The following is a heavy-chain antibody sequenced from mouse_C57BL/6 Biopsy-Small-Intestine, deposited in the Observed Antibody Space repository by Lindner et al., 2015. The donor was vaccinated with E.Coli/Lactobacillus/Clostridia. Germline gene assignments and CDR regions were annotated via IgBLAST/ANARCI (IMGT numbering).Heavy chain of an antibody. V-gene: IGHV10-3*01. CDR1: GFTFNTYA. CDR3: VRDNWDGGYWYFDV. CDR2: IRSKGSNYAT. Sequence: VQLQESGGGLVQPKGSLKLSCAASGFTFNTYAMHWVRQAPGKGLEWVAHIRSKGSNYATYCADSVKDRFTISRDDSQSMLYLQMNNLKTEDTAIYYCVRDNWDGGYWYFDVWGTGTTVTVSS. J-gene: IGHJ1*03. D-gene: IGHD4-1*01.